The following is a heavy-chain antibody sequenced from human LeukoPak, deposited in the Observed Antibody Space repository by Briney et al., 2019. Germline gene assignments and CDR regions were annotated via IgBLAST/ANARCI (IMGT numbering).Heavy chain of an antibody. Sequence: GGSLRLSCAASGFTFSDYYMSWIRQAPGKGLEWVSYISSSGSTIYYADSVKGRFTISRDNAKNSLYLQMNSLRAEDTAVYYCARTGYCSGGSCSSAHYCYGKDVWGQGTTLSDSS. CDR1: GFTFSDYY. D-gene: IGHD2-15*01. CDR3: ARTGYCSGGSCSSAHYCYGKDV. J-gene: IGHJ6*02. V-gene: IGHV3-11*01. CDR2: ISSSGSTI.